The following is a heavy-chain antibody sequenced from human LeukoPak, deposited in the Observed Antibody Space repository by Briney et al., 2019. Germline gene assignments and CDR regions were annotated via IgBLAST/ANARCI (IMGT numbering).Heavy chain of an antibody. CDR3: ARDDYDFWSGYYFDY. J-gene: IGHJ4*02. D-gene: IGHD3-3*01. CDR2: ISSSSSYI. V-gene: IGHV3-11*06. CDR1: GFTFSDYY. Sequence: GGSLRLSCAASGFTFSDYYMSWIRQAPGKGLEWVSYISSSSSYIYYADSVKGRFTISRDNAKNSLYLQMNSLRAEDTAVYYCARDDYDFWSGYYFDYWGQGTLVTVSS.